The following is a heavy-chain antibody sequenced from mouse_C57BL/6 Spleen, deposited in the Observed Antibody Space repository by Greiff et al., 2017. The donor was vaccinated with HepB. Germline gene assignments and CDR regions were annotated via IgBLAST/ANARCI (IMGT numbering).Heavy chain of an antibody. J-gene: IGHJ4*01. CDR3: ARADMAMDY. CDR2: IDPSDSYT. V-gene: IGHV1-69*01. Sequence: VQLQQSGAELVMPGASVKLSCKASGYTFTSYWMHWVKQRPGQGLEWIGEIDPSDSYTNYNQKFKGKSTLTVDKSSSTAYMQLSSLTSEDSAVYYCARADMAMDYWGQGTSVTVSS. CDR1: GYTFTSYW.